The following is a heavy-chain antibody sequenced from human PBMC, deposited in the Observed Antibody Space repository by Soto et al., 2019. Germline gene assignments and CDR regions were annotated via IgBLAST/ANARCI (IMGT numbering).Heavy chain of an antibody. V-gene: IGHV4-59*01. J-gene: IGHJ6*03. CDR1: GGSISSYY. CDR3: ARAYFSSSSSYYYYYMDV. CDR2: IYYSGST. D-gene: IGHD6-6*01. Sequence: SETLSLTCTVSGGSISSYYWSWIRQPPGKGLEWIGYIYYSGSTNYNPSLKSRVTISVDTSKNQFSLKLSSVTAADTAVYYCARAYFSSSSSYYYYYMDVWGKGTTVTVSS.